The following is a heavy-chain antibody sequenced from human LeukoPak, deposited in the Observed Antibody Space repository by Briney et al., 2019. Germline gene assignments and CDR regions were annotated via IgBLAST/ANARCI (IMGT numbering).Heavy chain of an antibody. CDR3: ARSDSSGWPGVDAFDI. D-gene: IGHD6-19*01. V-gene: IGHV4-34*01. Sequence: PSETLSLTWAVYGGSFSGYYWSWIRQPPGKGLEWIGEINHSGSTNYNPSLKSRVTISVDTSKNQFSLKLSSVTAADTAVYYCARSDSSGWPGVDAFDIWGQGTMVTVSS. J-gene: IGHJ3*02. CDR1: GGSFSGYY. CDR2: INHSGST.